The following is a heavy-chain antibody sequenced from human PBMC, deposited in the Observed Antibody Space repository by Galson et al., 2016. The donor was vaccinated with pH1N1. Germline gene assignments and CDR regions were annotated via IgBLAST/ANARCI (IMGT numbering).Heavy chain of an antibody. CDR3: ARAIGSRSSY. CDR2: IKEDGNEK. CDR1: GFTFSNYW. Sequence: LRLSCAASGFTFSNYWMHWVRQVPGKGLEWVANIKEDGNEKYYVDSVRGRFTISRDNAKNSLYLQMNSLRDEDTALYYCARAIGSRSSYWGQGTLVIVSS. V-gene: IGHV3-7*01. J-gene: IGHJ4*02. D-gene: IGHD3-16*02.